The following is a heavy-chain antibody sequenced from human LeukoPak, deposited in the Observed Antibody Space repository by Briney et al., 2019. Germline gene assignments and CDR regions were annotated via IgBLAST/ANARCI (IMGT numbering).Heavy chain of an antibody. D-gene: IGHD3-10*01. CDR1: GYSFTNYW. V-gene: IGHV5-51*01. Sequence: GESLKISCKGSGYSFTNYWICWVRQMPGKGLEWMGVIYPGDSDTRYSPSFQGQVTISADKSISTAYLQWSSLKASDTAMYYCARKSSPLWFGELLSHDFDYWGQGTLVSVS. CDR3: ARKSSPLWFGELLSHDFDY. CDR2: IYPGDSDT. J-gene: IGHJ4*02.